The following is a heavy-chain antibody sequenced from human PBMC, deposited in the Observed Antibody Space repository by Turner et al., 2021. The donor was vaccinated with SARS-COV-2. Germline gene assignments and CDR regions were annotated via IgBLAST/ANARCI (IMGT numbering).Heavy chain of an antibody. D-gene: IGHD6-19*01. V-gene: IGHV3-7*01. CDR2: RVGRSKEK. CDR1: GFTFSTTW. J-gene: IGHJ4*02. Sequence: VESGERWVRPGGSLSLPCAASGFTFSTTWMTWVRQSPGKGPESVVNRVGRSKEKYYGDTMKYGFTITRDNTKTTQYLKMTSLMVVNRAVSYGAAVERCAVPPASNYWGQGILVIVSS. CDR3: AAVERCAVPPASNY.